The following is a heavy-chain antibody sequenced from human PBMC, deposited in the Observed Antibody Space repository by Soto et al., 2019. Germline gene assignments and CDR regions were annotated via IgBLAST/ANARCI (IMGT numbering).Heavy chain of an antibody. CDR1: GYTFTGYY. V-gene: IGHV1-2*04. D-gene: IGHD3-3*01. CDR2: INPNSGGT. J-gene: IGHJ6*02. CDR3: ARELYNYDFWSGYYSPGMDV. Sequence: GASVKVSCKASGYTFTGYYMHWVRQAPGQGLEWMGWINPNSGGTNYAQKFQGWVTMTRDTSISTAYMELSRLRSDDTAVYCCARELYNYDFWSGYYSPGMDVWGQGTTVTVSS.